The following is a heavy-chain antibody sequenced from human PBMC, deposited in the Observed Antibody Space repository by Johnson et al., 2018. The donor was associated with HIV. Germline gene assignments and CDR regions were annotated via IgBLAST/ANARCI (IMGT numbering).Heavy chain of an antibody. CDR1: GFTFSSYA. CDR3: ARDPGNGGRPFDAFDI. Sequence: VQLVESGGGVVQPGRSLRLSCAASGFTFSSYAMHWVRQAPGKGLEWVASISYDGTNKYYADSVKGLFTISRDNSKNTVFLQMDSLRGEDTAVYYCARDPGNGGRPFDAFDIWGQGTMVTVSS. V-gene: IGHV3-30-3*01. J-gene: IGHJ3*02. D-gene: IGHD4-23*01. CDR2: ISYDGTNK.